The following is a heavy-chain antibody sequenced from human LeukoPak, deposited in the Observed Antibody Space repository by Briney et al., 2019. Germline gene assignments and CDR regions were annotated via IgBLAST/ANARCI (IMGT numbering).Heavy chain of an antibody. V-gene: IGHV3-66*01. CDR3: ARARTYSSGWWYYFDY. D-gene: IGHD6-19*01. CDR1: GFTVSSNY. CDR2: LYSGSST. Sequence: PGGSLRLSCAASGFTVSSNYMSWVRQAPGKGLEWVSILYSGSSTYYADSVKGSFTISRDTSRNTLYLQMNSLRAEDTAIYYCARARTYSSGWWYYFDYWGQGTLVTVSS. J-gene: IGHJ4*02.